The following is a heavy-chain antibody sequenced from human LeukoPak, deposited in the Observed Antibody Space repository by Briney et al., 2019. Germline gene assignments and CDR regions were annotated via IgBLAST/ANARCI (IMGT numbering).Heavy chain of an antibody. CDR3: AKSPTYYDSSGYSYYFDY. CDR1: GFTFSSYA. CDR2: ISGSGGST. D-gene: IGHD3-22*01. J-gene: IGHJ4*02. V-gene: IGHV3-23*01. Sequence: PGGSLRLSCAASGFTFSSYAMSWVRQAPGKGLEWVSAISGSGGSTYYADSVKGRFTISRDNSKNTLYLQMNSLRAEDTAVYYCAKSPTYYDSSGYSYYFDYWGQGTLVTVSS.